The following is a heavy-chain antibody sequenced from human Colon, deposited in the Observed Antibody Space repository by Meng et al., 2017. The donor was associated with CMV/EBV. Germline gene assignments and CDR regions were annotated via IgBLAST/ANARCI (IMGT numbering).Heavy chain of an antibody. D-gene: IGHD6-19*01. CDR2: VSQDGRT. J-gene: IGHJ4*02. CDR3: ASSSGWWRIDY. Sequence: VQLQESGPRLVTPSGTLSLTCAVSGLSVSNDYWWTWVRQAPGKGLEWIGEVSQDGRTNSNPSLKSRLSMSVDKSKNQFSLNLRSVTAADTASYFCASSSGWWRIDYWGQGSLVTVSS. CDR1: GLSVSNDYW. V-gene: IGHV4-4*02.